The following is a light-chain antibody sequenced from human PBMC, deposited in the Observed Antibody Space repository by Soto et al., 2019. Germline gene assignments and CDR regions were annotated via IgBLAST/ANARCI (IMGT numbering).Light chain of an antibody. CDR3: QKYNSASLT. J-gene: IGKJ4*01. CDR2: AAS. V-gene: IGKV1-27*01. CDR1: QGIRSY. Sequence: DIQMTQSPSSLSASVGDTVTITCRASQGIRSYLAWYQQKPGKVPKLLIYAASTLQSGVPSRFSGSASGTDFTLTISSLQPEDVGTYYCQKYNSASLTFGGGTKVEIK.